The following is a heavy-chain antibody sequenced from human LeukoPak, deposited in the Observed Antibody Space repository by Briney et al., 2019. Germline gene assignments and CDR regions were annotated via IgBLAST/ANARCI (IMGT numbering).Heavy chain of an antibody. CDR2: ISYDGSNK. V-gene: IGHV3-30-3*01. J-gene: IGHJ4*02. CDR3: ARALRVIAVAPTGY. CDR1: GFTFSSYW. Sequence: PGGSLRLSCAASGFTFSSYWMSWVRQAPGKGLEWVAVISYDGSNKYYADSVKGRFTISRDNSKNTLYLQMNSLRAEDTAVYYCARALRVIAVAPTGYWGQGTLVTVSS. D-gene: IGHD6-19*01.